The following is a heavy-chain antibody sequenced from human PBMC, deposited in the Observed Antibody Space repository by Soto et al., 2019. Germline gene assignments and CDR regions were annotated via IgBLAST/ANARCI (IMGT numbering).Heavy chain of an antibody. V-gene: IGHV3-53*04. Sequence: EVQLVESGGGLVQPGGSLRLSCAASGIPVSSNYMTWVRQAPGKGLEWVLVLHSGGDTYYANSVKGRFTISRHDSTNTLFLQMNSLTPEDTAVYYCARDGPYYYASRMDVWGQGTTVTVSS. CDR3: ARDGPYYYASRMDV. D-gene: IGHD3-10*01. CDR1: GIPVSSNY. CDR2: LHSGGDT. J-gene: IGHJ6*02.